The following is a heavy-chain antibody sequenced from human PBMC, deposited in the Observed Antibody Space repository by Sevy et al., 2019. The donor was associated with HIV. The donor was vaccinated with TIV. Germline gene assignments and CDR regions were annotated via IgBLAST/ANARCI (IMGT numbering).Heavy chain of an antibody. CDR1: GYIFTDYY. CDR3: ARLTTKPTSDLYGMDV. Sequence: ASVKVSCKASGYIFTDYYIHWVRQAPGQGLEWMAWINSDSGVTNYAQRFQGEVTVTRDTSLNTAYLDLSRLKSNDTDIYFCARLTTKPTSDLYGMDVWGQGTTVTVSS. D-gene: IGHD4-17*01. CDR2: INSDSGVT. V-gene: IGHV1-2*02. J-gene: IGHJ6*02.